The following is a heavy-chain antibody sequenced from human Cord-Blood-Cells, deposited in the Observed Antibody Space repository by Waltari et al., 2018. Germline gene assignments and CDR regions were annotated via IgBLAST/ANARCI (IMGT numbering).Heavy chain of an antibody. V-gene: IGHV3-23*01. D-gene: IGHD6-19*01. J-gene: IGHJ3*02. CDR1: GFTFSSFA. Sequence: EVQLLESGGGLVQPGGSLRLSCAASGFTFSSFAMSWVRQAPGKGLEWVSAIRGSGGSTYYADSVKGRFTISRDNSKNTLYLQMNSLRAEDTAVYYCAKSQDSSGWFEAFDIWGQGTMVTVSS. CDR2: IRGSGGST. CDR3: AKSQDSSGWFEAFDI.